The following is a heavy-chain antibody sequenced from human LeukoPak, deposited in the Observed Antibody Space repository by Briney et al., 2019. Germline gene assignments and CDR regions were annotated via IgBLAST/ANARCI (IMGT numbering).Heavy chain of an antibody. CDR1: GFTFSTYS. J-gene: IGHJ4*02. CDR2: ISGSGGST. V-gene: IGHV3-23*01. CDR3: AKGAHDSSGYYSY. Sequence: GGSLRLSCAASGFTFSTYSMNWVRQAPGKGLEWVSAISGSGGSTYYADSVKGRFTISRDNSKNTLYLQMNSLRAEDTAVYYCAKGAHDSSGYYSYWGQGTLVTVSS. D-gene: IGHD3-22*01.